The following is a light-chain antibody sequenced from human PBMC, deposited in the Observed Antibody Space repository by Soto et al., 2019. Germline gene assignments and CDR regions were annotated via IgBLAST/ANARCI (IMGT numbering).Light chain of an antibody. Sequence: SLLTQPASVSGSLGHSITIACTRTNSDVGAYEFVSWYRHHPGKAPPLIIYEISNRPSGVSNRFSSSRSGNTASLTISELQAEDEAHYYCCSYSSSSTLVSGTGTKVTVL. CDR3: CSYSSSSTLV. CDR1: NSDVGAYEF. CDR2: EIS. J-gene: IGLJ1*01. V-gene: IGLV2-14*01.